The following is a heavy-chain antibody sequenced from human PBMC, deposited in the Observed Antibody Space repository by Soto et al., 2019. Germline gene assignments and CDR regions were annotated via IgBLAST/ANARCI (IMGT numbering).Heavy chain of an antibody. J-gene: IGHJ4*02. CDR2: ISYDGSNK. Sequence: QVQLVESGGGVVQPGRSLRLSCEASGFTFSSYAMHWVRQAPGKGLEWVAVISYDGSNKYYADSVKGRFTISRDNSKNTLYLQMNSLRAEDTAVYYCAGANTVAGPLDYWGQGTLVTVSS. D-gene: IGHD6-19*01. CDR1: GFTFSSYA. V-gene: IGHV3-30-3*01. CDR3: AGANTVAGPLDY.